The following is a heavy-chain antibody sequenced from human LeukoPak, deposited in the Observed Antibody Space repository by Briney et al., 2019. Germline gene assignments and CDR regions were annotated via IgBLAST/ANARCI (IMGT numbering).Heavy chain of an antibody. CDR1: GFIFSDYS. J-gene: IGHJ3*01. CDR3: ARQAVARPFDL. V-gene: IGHV3-21*06. CDR2: ISSSSAYI. Sequence: GGSLRLSCVASGFIFSDYSMDWVRQAPGKGLEWVSSISSSSAYILYSDSVKGRFTISRDNAQSSLYLQMNSLRAGDTAVYYCARQAVARPFDLWGQGTMVAVSS.